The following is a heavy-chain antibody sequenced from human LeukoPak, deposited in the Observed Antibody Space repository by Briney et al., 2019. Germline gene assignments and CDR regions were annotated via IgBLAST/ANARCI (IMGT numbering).Heavy chain of an antibody. Sequence: GGSLRLSCAASGFTFSSYSMNWVRQAPGKGLEWVSSISSSSSYIYYADSVKGRFTISRDNAKNSLYLQMNSLRAEDTAVYYCARTTFMDTAMVSDYWGQGTLVTVSS. D-gene: IGHD5-18*01. CDR1: GFTFSSYS. V-gene: IGHV3-21*01. J-gene: IGHJ4*02. CDR3: ARTTFMDTAMVSDY. CDR2: ISSSSSYI.